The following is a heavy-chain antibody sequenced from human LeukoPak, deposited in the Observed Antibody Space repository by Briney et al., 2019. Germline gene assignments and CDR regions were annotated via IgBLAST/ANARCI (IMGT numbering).Heavy chain of an antibody. CDR1: GGTFSSYT. J-gene: IGHJ4*02. CDR2: IIPILGIA. Sequence: SVKVSCKASGGTFSSYTFSWVRQAPGQGLEWMGRIIPILGIANYAQKFQGRVTITADKSTSTAYMELSSLRSEDTAVYYCARDSASYYYDSSGYSFDYWGQGTLVTVSS. D-gene: IGHD3-22*01. CDR3: ARDSASYYYDSSGYSFDY. V-gene: IGHV1-69*04.